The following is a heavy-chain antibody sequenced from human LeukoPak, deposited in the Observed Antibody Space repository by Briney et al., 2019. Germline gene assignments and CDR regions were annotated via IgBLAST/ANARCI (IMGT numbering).Heavy chain of an antibody. CDR1: GFTFSSYW. D-gene: IGHD6-13*01. J-gene: IGHJ3*02. Sequence: PGGSLRLSCAASGFTFSSYWMSWVRQAPGKGLEWVANIKQDGSEKYYVDSVKGRFTISRDNAKNSLYLQMNCLRAEDTAVYYCARDLYSSSWLDAFDIWGQGTMVTVSS. CDR3: ARDLYSSSWLDAFDI. CDR2: IKQDGSEK. V-gene: IGHV3-7*01.